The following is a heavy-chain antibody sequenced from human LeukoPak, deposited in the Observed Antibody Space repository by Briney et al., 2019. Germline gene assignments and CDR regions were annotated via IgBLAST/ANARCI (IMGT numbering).Heavy chain of an antibody. J-gene: IGHJ6*03. Sequence: GGSLRLSCAASGFTFSSYGMHWVRQAPGKGLEWVAVISYDGSNKYYADSVKGRFTISRDNSKNTLYLQMNSLRAEDTAVYYCAKDASPAAAGNYYYYYMDVWGKGTTVTVSS. CDR2: ISYDGSNK. D-gene: IGHD6-25*01. CDR3: AKDASPAAAGNYYYYYMDV. CDR1: GFTFSSYG. V-gene: IGHV3-30*18.